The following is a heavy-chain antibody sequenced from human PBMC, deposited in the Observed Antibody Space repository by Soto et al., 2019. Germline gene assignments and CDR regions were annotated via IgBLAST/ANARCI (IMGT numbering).Heavy chain of an antibody. D-gene: IGHD4-4*01. CDR3: AKDGGMTTTRYFDY. J-gene: IGHJ4*02. V-gene: IGHV3-23*01. CDR1: GXTFSSYA. CDR2: ISGSGGST. Sequence: PGGSLRLSCAASGXTFSSYAMSWVRQAPGKGLEWVSAISGSGGSTYYADSVKGRFTISRDNSKNTLYLQMNSLRAEDTAVYYCAKDGGMTTTRYFDYWGQGTLVTVSS.